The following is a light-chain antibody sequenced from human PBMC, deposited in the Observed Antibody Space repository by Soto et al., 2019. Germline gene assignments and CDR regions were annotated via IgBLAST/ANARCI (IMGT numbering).Light chain of an antibody. Sequence: IKMTQSPSTLSATVGDRVTITCRASQSISTYLAWYQQKPGKAPKLLIYKASSLESGVPSRFSGSGSGTEFTLTISSLQPDDFATYYCQQYNSYRWTFGLGTKVDI. CDR3: QQYNSYRWT. V-gene: IGKV1-5*03. CDR2: KAS. J-gene: IGKJ1*01. CDR1: QSISTY.